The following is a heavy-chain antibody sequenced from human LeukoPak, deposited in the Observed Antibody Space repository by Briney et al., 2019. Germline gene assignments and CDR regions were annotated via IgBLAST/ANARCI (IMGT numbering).Heavy chain of an antibody. CDR1: GGSLGSYY. J-gene: IGHJ4*02. CDR3: ARGNNPSGGLAPTIWFRY. V-gene: IGHV4-59*01. Sequence: PSETLSLTCTVSGGSLGSYYWSWLRQSPGKGPEWIGYVFFSGRTDYNPSLKSRVTISVDTSKNQFSLKLSSVTAADTAMYYCARGNNPSGGLAPTIWFRYWGQGILVTVSS. CDR2: VFFSGRT. D-gene: IGHD5-12*01.